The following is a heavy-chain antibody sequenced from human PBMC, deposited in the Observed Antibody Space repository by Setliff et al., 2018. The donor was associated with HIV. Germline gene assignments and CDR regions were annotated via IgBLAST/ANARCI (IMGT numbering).Heavy chain of an antibody. J-gene: IGHJ6*02. Sequence: SETLSLTCTVSGGSVSSSTTYYWGWIRQPPGKGLEWIGSMYYTGSTYYNPSLKSRVTISVDTSKNQFSLKLSSVTAADTAVYYCARAMRGVVVTNMYYYYGRDVWGQGTTVTVSS. D-gene: IGHD2-21*02. CDR1: GGSVSSSTTYY. V-gene: IGHV4-39*07. CDR2: MYYTGST. CDR3: ARAMRGVVVTNMYYYYGRDV.